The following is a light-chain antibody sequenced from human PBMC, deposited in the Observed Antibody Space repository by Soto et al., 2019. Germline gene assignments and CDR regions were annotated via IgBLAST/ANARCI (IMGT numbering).Light chain of an antibody. CDR2: EGS. J-gene: IGLJ1*01. Sequence: QSVLTQPASVSGSPGQSITISCTGTSSDVGSYNLVSWYQQHPGKAPKLMIYEGSKRPSGVSNRFSGSKSGNTASLTISGLQAEEEADYYCCSYAGSSTYVFGTGTKATVL. CDR1: SSDVGSYNL. V-gene: IGLV2-23*01. CDR3: CSYAGSSTYV.